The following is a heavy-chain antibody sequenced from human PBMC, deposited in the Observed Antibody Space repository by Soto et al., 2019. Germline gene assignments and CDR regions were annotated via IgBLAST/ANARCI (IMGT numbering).Heavy chain of an antibody. CDR3: ASNYDFFYGMDV. J-gene: IGHJ6*02. CDR1: GYTFTSYD. V-gene: IGHV1-46*01. CDR2: INPSGGST. Sequence: ASVKVSCKASGYTFTSYDMHWVRQAPGQGLEWMGIINPSGGSTSYAQKFQGRVTMTRDTSTSTVYMELSSLRSEDTAVYYCASNYDFFYGMDVWGQGTTVTVSS. D-gene: IGHD3-3*01.